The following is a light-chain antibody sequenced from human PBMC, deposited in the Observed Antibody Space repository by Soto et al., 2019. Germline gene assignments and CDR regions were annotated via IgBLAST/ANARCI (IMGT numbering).Light chain of an antibody. J-gene: IGKJ5*01. CDR1: QSISSW. V-gene: IGKV1-5*03. CDR3: QQYNSYPIT. CDR2: KAS. Sequence: MQMTQSPSTRSASIKDIVTITFLASQSISSWLAWYQQKPGKAPKLLIYKASSLESGVPSRFSGSGSGTEFTLTISSLQPDDFAPYYCQQYNSYPITFGQGTRLEI.